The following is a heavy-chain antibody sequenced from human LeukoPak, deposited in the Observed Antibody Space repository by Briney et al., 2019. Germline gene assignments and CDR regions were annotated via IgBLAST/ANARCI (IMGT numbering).Heavy chain of an antibody. D-gene: IGHD6-6*01. Sequence: PSETLSLTCTVSGGSISSSSYYWGWIRQPPGKGLEWIGSIHYSGSTYYNPSLKSRVTISVDTSKNQFSLKLSSVTAADTAVYYCACQPGIAARWSYYYGMDVWGQGTTVTVSS. CDR1: GGSISSSSYY. V-gene: IGHV4-39*01. CDR3: ACQPGIAARWSYYYGMDV. CDR2: IHYSGST. J-gene: IGHJ6*02.